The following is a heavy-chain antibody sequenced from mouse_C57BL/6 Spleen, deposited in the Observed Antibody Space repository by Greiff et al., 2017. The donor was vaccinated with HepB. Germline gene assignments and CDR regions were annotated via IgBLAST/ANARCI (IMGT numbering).Heavy chain of an antibody. J-gene: IGHJ1*03. Sequence: VQLQQSGPELVKPGASVKISCKASGYTFTDYYMNWVKQSHGKSLEWIGDINPNNGGTSYNQKFKGKATLTVDKSSSTAYMELRSLTSEDSAVYYCARRGWDSWYFDVWGTGTTVTVSS. V-gene: IGHV1-26*01. CDR1: GYTFTDYY. CDR2: INPNNGGT. CDR3: ARRGWDSWYFDV. D-gene: IGHD4-1*01.